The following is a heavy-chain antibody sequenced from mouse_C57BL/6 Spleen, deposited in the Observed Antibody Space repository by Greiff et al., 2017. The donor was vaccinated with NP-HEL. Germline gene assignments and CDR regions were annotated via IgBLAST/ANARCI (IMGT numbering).Heavy chain of an antibody. CDR1: GYTFTSYW. D-gene: IGHD1-1*01. CDR2: INPSSGYT. CDR3: ANSYSYDPFAY. Sequence: VQGVESGAELAKPGASVKLSCKASGYTFTSYWMHWVKQRPGQGLEWIGYINPSSGYTKYNQKFKDKATLTADKSSSTAYMQLSSLTSEDSAVYYCANSYSYDPFAYWGQGTLVTVSS. V-gene: IGHV1-7*01. J-gene: IGHJ3*01.